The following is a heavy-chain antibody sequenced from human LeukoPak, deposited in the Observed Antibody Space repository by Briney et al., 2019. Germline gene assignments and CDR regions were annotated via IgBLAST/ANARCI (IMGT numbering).Heavy chain of an antibody. CDR2: IIPIFGTA. V-gene: IGHV1-69*05. J-gene: IGHJ2*01. CDR1: GGTFSSYA. CDR3: ARAAPTADIVVVPAALSWYFDL. D-gene: IGHD2-2*01. Sequence: GSSVKVSCKASGGTFSSYAISWVRQAPGQGLEWMGGIIPIFGTANYAQKFQGRVTITTDESTSTAYMELSSLRSEDTAVYSCARAAPTADIVVVPAALSWYFDLWGRGTLVTVSS.